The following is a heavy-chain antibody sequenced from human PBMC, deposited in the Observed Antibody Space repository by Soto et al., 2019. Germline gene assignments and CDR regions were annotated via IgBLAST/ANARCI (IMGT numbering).Heavy chain of an antibody. CDR3: AGWASYPGGRGPPPDY. CDR2: IIPIFGTA. D-gene: IGHD3-10*01. V-gene: IGHV1-69*12. Sequence: QVQLVQSGAEVKKPGSSVKVSCKASGGTFSSYAISWVRQAPGQGLEWMGGIIPIFGTANYPQKIQGRVTITADESTSTAYMQLSSLRSEDTAVYYFAGWASYPGGRGPPPDYWGQGTLVTVSS. J-gene: IGHJ4*02. CDR1: GGTFSSYA.